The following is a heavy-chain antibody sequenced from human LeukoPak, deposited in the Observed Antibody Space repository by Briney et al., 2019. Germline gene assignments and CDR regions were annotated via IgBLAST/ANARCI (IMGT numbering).Heavy chain of an antibody. CDR1: GFTFSSYE. Sequence: GGALRLSCAASGFTFSSYEMNWVRHAPGKGPEWVSYISSSGSTIYYADSVKGRFTISRDNAKNSLYLQMNSLKAEDTAVYYCARSGSSGSTYRFWGQGTLVTVSS. D-gene: IGHD2-15*01. J-gene: IGHJ4*02. CDR2: ISSSGSTI. V-gene: IGHV3-48*03. CDR3: ARSGSSGSTYRF.